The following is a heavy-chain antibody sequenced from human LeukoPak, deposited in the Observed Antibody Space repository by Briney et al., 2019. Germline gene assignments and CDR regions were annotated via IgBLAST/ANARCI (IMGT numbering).Heavy chain of an antibody. CDR2: ISGSGGST. CDR1: GFTFNTYA. CDR3: AKRPYPASAEYFQH. J-gene: IGHJ1*01. V-gene: IGHV3-23*01. Sequence: GGSLRLSCAASGFTFNTYAMSWVRQAPGKGLEWVSAISGSGGSTYYADSVKGRFTISRDNSKNTLYLQMNSLRAEDTAVYYCAKRPYPASAEYFQHWGQGTLVTVSS. D-gene: IGHD3-16*01.